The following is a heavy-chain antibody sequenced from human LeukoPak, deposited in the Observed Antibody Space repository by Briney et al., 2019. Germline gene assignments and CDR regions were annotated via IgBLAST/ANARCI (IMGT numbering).Heavy chain of an antibody. D-gene: IGHD3-22*01. CDR2: ISSGGSGI. CDR3: TRDTYYYDSSGYSNAFDI. V-gene: IGHV3-23*01. CDR1: GFTFSSYA. J-gene: IGHJ3*02. Sequence: GGSLRLSCAPSGFTFSSYAMSWVRQAPGKGLEWVSGISSGGSGIYYADSVKGRFTISRDNSKNTLNLQMNSLRVEDTAVYYCTRDTYYYDSSGYSNAFDIWGQGTMVTVSS.